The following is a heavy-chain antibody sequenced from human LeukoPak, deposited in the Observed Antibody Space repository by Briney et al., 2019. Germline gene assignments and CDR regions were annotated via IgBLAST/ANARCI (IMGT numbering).Heavy chain of an antibody. CDR3: ARSSKAESTRYSSGWYSGPPYYYGMDV. D-gene: IGHD6-19*01. CDR1: GFTFSSYW. Sequence: PAGSLRLSCAASGFTFSSYWMSWVRQAPGKGPEWVANIKQDGGEKYYVASVKGRFTISRDKAKNSLYLQMNSLRAEDTAVYYCARSSKAESTRYSSGWYSGPPYYYGMDVWGQGTTVTVSS. V-gene: IGHV3-7*05. CDR2: IKQDGGEK. J-gene: IGHJ6*02.